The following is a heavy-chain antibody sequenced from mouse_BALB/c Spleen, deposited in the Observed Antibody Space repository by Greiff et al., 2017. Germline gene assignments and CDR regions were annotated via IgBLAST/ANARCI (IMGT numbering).Heavy chain of an antibody. CDR1: GFTFSSYG. CDR3: ARVSTTVVENFDY. J-gene: IGHJ2*01. V-gene: IGHV5-6-3*01. D-gene: IGHD1-1*01. CDR2: INSNGGST. Sequence: EVQRVESGGGLVQPGGSLKLSCAASGFTFSSYGMSWVRQTPDKRLELVATINSNGGSTYYPDSVKGRFTISRDNAKNTLYLQMSSLKSEDTAMYYCARVSTTVVENFDYWGQGTTLTVSS.